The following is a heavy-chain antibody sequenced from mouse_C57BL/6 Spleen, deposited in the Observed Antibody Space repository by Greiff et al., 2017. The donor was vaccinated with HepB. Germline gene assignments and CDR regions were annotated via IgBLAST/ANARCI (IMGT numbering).Heavy chain of an antibody. CDR1: GFTFSSYA. Sequence: EVQLQQSGGGLVKPGGSLKLSCAASGFTFSSYAMSWVRQTPEKRLEWVATISDGGSYTYYPDNVKGRFTISRDNAKNNLYLQMSHLKSEDTAMYYCARDSGYYGNSYYFDYWGQGTTLTVSS. CDR2: ISDGGSYT. D-gene: IGHD2-1*01. J-gene: IGHJ2*01. V-gene: IGHV5-4*01. CDR3: ARDSGYYGNSYYFDY.